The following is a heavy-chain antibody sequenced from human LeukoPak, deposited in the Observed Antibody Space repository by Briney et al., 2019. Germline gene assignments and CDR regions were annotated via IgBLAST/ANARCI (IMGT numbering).Heavy chain of an antibody. J-gene: IGHJ4*02. CDR1: GFPFTSA. D-gene: IGHD2-2*01. CDR2: ITGSGDEA. Sequence: SGGSLRLSCAASGFPFTSAMRWVRQAPGKGLEWVSSITGSGDEAFYADSVKGRFTIFRDNSKNTLYLQMNSLRAEDTAVYYCAKGVSQPKYYFEYWGRGTLVTVSS. V-gene: IGHV3-23*01. CDR3: AKGVSQPKYYFEY.